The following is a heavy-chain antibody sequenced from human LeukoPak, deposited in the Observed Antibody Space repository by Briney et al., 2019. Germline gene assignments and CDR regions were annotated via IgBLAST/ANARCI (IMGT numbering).Heavy chain of an antibody. J-gene: IGHJ4*02. V-gene: IGHV3-7*01. Sequence: GGSLRLSCVASGFTFSKYWLNWVRQAPGKGLEWVAHIKQDGSGKSYVDSVKGRFTISRDNAKNSLYLQMNSLRVEDTAVYYCARDYSVSGGHDSWGQGTLVTVSS. CDR2: IKQDGSGK. CDR1: GFTFSKYW. D-gene: IGHD2-15*01. CDR3: ARDYSVSGGHDS.